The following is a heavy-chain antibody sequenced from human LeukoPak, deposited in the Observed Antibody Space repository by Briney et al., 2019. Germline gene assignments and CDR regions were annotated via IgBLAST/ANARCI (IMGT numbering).Heavy chain of an antibody. D-gene: IGHD2/OR15-2a*01. CDR2: IYHSGTT. CDR1: GDSNSSSY. V-gene: IGHV4-59*01. Sequence: SETLSLTCSVSGDSNSSSYWTWIRQPPGKGLEWIGYIYHSGTTSYNPSLKSRVTISLNTSKNQFSLRLSSVTAADTAVYFCARDSGYCDTTACTDYFDLWGQGTLVAVST. CDR3: ARDSGYCDTTACTDYFDL. J-gene: IGHJ4*02.